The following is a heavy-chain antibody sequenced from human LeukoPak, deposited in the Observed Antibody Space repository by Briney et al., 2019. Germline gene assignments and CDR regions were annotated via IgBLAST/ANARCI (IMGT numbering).Heavy chain of an antibody. J-gene: IGHJ4*02. CDR2: MSGGGGST. D-gene: IGHD1-14*01. CDR1: GFTFSSYA. V-gene: IGHV3-23*01. Sequence: GGSLRLSCAASGFTFSSYAMSWVRQAPGKGLEWVSGMSGGGGSTYYADSVKGRFTISRDNSKNTLYLQMNSLRAEDTAVYYCAKESPVNPLLPETPPFLGYFDYWGQGTLVTVSS. CDR3: AKESPVNPLLPETPPFLGYFDY.